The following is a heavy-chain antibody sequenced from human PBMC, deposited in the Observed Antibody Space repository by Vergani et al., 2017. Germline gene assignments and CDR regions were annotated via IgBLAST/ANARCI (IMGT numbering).Heavy chain of an antibody. CDR2: ISAYNGNT. Sequence: QVQLVQSGAEVKKPGASVKVSCKASGYTFTSYGISGVRQAPGQGLEWMGWISAYNGNTNYAQKLQGRVTMSTDTSTSTAYMELRSLRSDDTAVYYCARASIVVVPAAHFDYWGQGTLVTVSS. CDR3: ARASIVVVPAAHFDY. D-gene: IGHD2-2*01. J-gene: IGHJ4*02. CDR1: GYTFTSYG. V-gene: IGHV1-18*01.